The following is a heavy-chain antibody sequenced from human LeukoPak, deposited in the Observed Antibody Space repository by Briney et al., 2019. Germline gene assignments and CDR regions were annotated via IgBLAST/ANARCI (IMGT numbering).Heavy chain of an antibody. D-gene: IGHD6-6*01. CDR1: GYSLSSGYY. CDR3: ASSYSSSSGRGAFDI. J-gene: IGHJ3*02. V-gene: IGHV4-38-2*02. Sequence: PSETLSLTCTVSGYSLSSGYYWGWIPQPPGKGLEWIGRLYHSGSTYYNPSLKSRFSISVDTSTNQFSLNLSSVTAADTAVYYCASSYSSSSGRGAFDIWGQGTMVTVSS. CDR2: LYHSGST.